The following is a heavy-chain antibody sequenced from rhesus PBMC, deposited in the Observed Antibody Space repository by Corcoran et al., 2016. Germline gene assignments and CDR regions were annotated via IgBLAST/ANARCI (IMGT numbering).Heavy chain of an antibody. CDR3: ARVGSSWSEWDTVGTEWYFDL. J-gene: IGHJ2*01. D-gene: IGHD5-42*01. V-gene: IGHV4S14*01. CDR1: GYSISSGYY. CDR2: LSGSGGSN. Sequence: QVQLQESGPGLVKPSETLSLTCAVSGYSISSGYYWRWIRPPPGQGREWIGSLSGSGGSNYLNPSLKSRVTLSVDTSKNQFSLKLSSVTAADTAVYYCARVGSSWSEWDTVGTEWYFDLWGPGTPITISS.